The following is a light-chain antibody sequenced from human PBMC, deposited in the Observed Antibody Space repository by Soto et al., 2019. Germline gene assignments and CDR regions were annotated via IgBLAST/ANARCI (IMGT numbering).Light chain of an antibody. Sequence: EIVLTQSPGTLSLSPGERATLSCRASQSVSSSSLAWYQQKPGQTPRLLIYGASSRATGIPARFSGSGSGTDFTLTISSLKSEDFAVYYCQQCKDWPLTFGGGTKVDIK. J-gene: IGKJ4*01. CDR3: QQCKDWPLT. CDR1: QSVSSSS. CDR2: GAS. V-gene: IGKV3D-20*02.